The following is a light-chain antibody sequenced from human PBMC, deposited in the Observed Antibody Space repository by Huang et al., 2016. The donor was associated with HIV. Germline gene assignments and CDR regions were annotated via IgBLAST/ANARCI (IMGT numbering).Light chain of an antibody. V-gene: IGKV1-9*01. CDR1: EGFGNY. J-gene: IGKJ1*01. CDR2: GAS. CDR3: QQLSTYPRT. Sequence: IPLTQSPSSLSASVGDRVTITCRASEGFGNYLAWYQQKPGKAPNLLVYGASTLQNGVPSRFSGTGSGTHFTLTISSLQPEDVATYYCQQLSTYPRTFGQGTKVEIK.